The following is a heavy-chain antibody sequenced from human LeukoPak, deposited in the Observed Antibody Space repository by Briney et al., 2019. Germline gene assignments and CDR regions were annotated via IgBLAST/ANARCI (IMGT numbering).Heavy chain of an antibody. CDR2: ITNTGGST. V-gene: IGHV3-23*01. CDR3: AKGSSSSRPYYFDY. Sequence: GGSLRLSCAASGFTFSSYAMSWVRQAPGKGLERVSAITNTGGSTYHAESVKGRFTISRDNSKSTLFLQMNSLRVDDTAVYYCAKGSSSSRPYYFDYWGQGALVTVSS. J-gene: IGHJ4*02. CDR1: GFTFSSYA. D-gene: IGHD6-6*01.